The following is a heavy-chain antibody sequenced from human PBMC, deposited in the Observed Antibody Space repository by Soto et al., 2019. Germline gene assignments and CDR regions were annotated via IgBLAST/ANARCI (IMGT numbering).Heavy chain of an antibody. V-gene: IGHV1-69*13. Sequence: GASVKVSCKASGGTFSSYAISWVRQAPGQGLEWMGGIIPIFGTANYAQKFQGRVTITADESTSTAYTELSSLRSEDTAVYYCAGNWGYYYGMDVWGQGTTVTVSS. CDR1: GGTFSSYA. CDR2: IIPIFGTA. CDR3: AGNWGYYYGMDV. J-gene: IGHJ6*02. D-gene: IGHD7-27*01.